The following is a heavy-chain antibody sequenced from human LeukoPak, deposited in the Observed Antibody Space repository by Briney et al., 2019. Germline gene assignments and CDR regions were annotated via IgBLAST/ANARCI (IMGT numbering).Heavy chain of an antibody. D-gene: IGHD1-26*01. Sequence: ASVKVSCKASGYTFTTYVMHWVRQAPGQRLEWMGWINAGNGNTKYSQKFQGRVTITRDTSASTAYMELSSLRSEDTAVYYCAVYSGSYLGFDYWGQGTLVTVSS. V-gene: IGHV1-3*01. CDR3: AVYSGSYLGFDY. CDR2: INAGNGNT. J-gene: IGHJ4*02. CDR1: GYTFTTYV.